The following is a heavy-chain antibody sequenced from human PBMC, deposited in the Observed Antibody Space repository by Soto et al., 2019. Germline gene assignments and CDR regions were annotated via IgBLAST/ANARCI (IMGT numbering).Heavy chain of an antibody. CDR3: ARVRRVLWFGESYYYYGMDV. D-gene: IGHD3-10*01. V-gene: IGHV1-69*01. CDR2: IIPIFGTA. Sequence: QVQLVQSGAEVKKPGSSVKVSCKASGGTFSSYAISWVRQAPGQGLEWMGGIIPIFGTANYAQKFQGRVTITADESTSTADMELSSLRSEDTAVYYCARVRRVLWFGESYYYYGMDVWGQGTTVTVSS. J-gene: IGHJ6*02. CDR1: GGTFSSYA.